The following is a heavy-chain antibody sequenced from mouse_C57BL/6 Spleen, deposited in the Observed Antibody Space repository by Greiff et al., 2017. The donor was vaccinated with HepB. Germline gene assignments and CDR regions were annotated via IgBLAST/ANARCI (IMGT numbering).Heavy chain of an antibody. CDR3: AKGDIGSSYG. CDR1: GYAFSSYW. CDR2: IYPGDGDA. D-gene: IGHD1-1*01. V-gene: IGHV1-80*01. Sequence: QVQLKQSGAELVKPGASVKISCKASGYAFSSYWMNWVKQRPGKGLEWIGQIYPGDGDANYNGKFKGKATLTADKSSSTAYMQLSSLTSEDSAVYFCAKGDIGSSYGWGQGTTLTVAS. J-gene: IGHJ2*01.